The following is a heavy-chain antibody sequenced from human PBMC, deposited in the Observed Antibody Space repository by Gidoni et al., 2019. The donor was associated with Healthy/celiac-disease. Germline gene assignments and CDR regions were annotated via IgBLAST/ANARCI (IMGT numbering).Heavy chain of an antibody. D-gene: IGHD5-18*01. CDR3: ARVRTGYSYGYVFYYFDY. J-gene: IGHJ4*02. CDR2: IYSGGST. Sequence: EVQLVESGGGLVQPGGSLRLSCAASGFTVSSNYMGWVRQAPGKGLEWVSVIYSGGSTYYADSVKGRFTISRHNSKNTLYLQMNSLRAEDTAVYYCARVRTGYSYGYVFYYFDYWGQGTLVTVSS. CDR1: GFTVSSNY. V-gene: IGHV3-53*04.